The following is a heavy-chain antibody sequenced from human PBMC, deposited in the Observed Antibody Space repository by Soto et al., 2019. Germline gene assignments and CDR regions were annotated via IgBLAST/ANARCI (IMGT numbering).Heavy chain of an antibody. CDR1: GGSFSGYY. V-gene: IGHV4-34*01. CDR3: ASTAMAYYYYGMDV. CDR2: INHSGST. J-gene: IGHJ6*02. Sequence: SETLSLTCAVYGGSFSGYYWSWIRQPPGKGLEWIGEINHSGSTNYNPSLKSRVTISVDTSKNQFSLKLSSVTAADTAVYYCASTAMAYYYYGMDVWGQGTTVTVS. D-gene: IGHD5-18*01.